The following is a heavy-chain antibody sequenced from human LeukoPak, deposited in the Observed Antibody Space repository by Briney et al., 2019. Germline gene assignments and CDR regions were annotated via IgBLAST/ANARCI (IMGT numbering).Heavy chain of an antibody. Sequence: ASVKVSCKVSGYTLTELSMHWVRQAPGKGLEWMGGFDPEDGGTIYAQKFQGRVTMTEDTSTDTAYMELSSLRSEDTAVYYCATDPGYSSTTTFDYWGQGTLVTVSS. CDR2: FDPEDGGT. CDR3: ATDPGYSSTTTFDY. D-gene: IGHD6-13*01. CDR1: GYTLTELS. J-gene: IGHJ4*02. V-gene: IGHV1-24*01.